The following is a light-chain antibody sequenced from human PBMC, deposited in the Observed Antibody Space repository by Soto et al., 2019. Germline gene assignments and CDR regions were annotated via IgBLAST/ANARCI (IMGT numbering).Light chain of an antibody. V-gene: IGLV1-40*01. J-gene: IGLJ1*01. CDR1: SSNNGAGYD. CDR2: GNS. Sequence: QAARTKLASVTAAQRQGGTISRTGSSSNNGAGYDVHWYQQLPGTAPKLLIYGNSNRPSGGPDRFSGSKSGNSASLAITGLPAEDEADYYCQSYDSSLSGYVFGTVTKVTV. CDR3: QSYDSSLSGYV.